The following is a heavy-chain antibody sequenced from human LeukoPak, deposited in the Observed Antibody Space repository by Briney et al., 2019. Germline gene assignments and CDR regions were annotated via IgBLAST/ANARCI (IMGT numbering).Heavy chain of an antibody. J-gene: IGHJ4*02. D-gene: IGHD3-22*01. V-gene: IGHV3-30-3*01. CDR3: ARDGRNYYDRSGYYSALAY. CDR2: ISYDGSNK. Sequence: GGSLRLSCAASGFTSNSYAMHWVRQAPGRGLEGVAVISYDGSNKYYADSVKGRFTISRDNSKNTLYLQMNSLRADDTAVYYCARDGRNYYDRSGYYSALAYWGQGTLVTVSS. CDR1: GFTSNSYA.